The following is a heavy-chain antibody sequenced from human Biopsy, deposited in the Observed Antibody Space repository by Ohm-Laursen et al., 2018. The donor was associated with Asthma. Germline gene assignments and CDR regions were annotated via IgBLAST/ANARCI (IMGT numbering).Heavy chain of an antibody. CDR1: GFTFSGYA. D-gene: IGHD2-21*02. J-gene: IGHJ6*02. CDR2: LSYDGSNK. CDR3: ASYEVVTAILPMDV. V-gene: IGHV3-30*03. Sequence: SLRLSCAAFGFTFSGYALHWVRQAPGRGLEWVAFLSYDGSNKYYGDSVKGRFTISRDNSKNTLYLQMDSLRAEDTAVYYCASYEVVTAILPMDVWGQGTTVTVSS.